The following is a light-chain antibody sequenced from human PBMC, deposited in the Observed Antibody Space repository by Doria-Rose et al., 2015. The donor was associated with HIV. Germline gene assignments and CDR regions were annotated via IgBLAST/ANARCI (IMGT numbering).Light chain of an antibody. CDR3: HQYGTSWT. V-gene: IGKV3-20*01. CDR1: QSFSSIY. Sequence: TQSPGTLSLSPGERATLSCRASQSFSSIYLAWYQQKPGQAPSLLIYDGFTRATGIPDRFSASGSGTDFTLTINRLEPEDFALYYCHQYGTSWTFGQGTKVEI. J-gene: IGKJ1*01. CDR2: DGF.